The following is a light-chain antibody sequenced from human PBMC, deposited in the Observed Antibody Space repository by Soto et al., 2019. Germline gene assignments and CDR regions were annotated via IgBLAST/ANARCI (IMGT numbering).Light chain of an antibody. CDR3: QQYNNWPPWT. CDR2: DAS. V-gene: IGKV3-15*01. Sequence: EIVMTQSPATRSVSPGERATLSCRASESVSSNLAWYQQKPGQAPRLLIYDASTRATGIPATFSGSGSGTEFTLTISSLQSEDFAVYYCQQYNNWPPWTFGQGTKVDIK. CDR1: ESVSSN. J-gene: IGKJ1*01.